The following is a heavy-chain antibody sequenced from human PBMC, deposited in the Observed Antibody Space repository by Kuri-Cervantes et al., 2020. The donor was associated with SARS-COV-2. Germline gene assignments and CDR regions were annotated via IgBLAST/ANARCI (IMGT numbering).Heavy chain of an antibody. CDR3: ATAPATRGYPTKIDN. CDR2: IYHSGKS. CDR1: GDSISRGTFF. V-gene: IGHV4-30-2*01. D-gene: IGHD5-12*01. Sequence: SETLSLTCTVSGDSISRGTFFCIWIRQPPGMGLEWIGYIYHSGKSYLHPSPNSRVTMLVDTSRNRFSLSLTSVTAADTAMYYCATAPATRGYPTKIDNWGPGTLVTVSS. J-gene: IGHJ4*02.